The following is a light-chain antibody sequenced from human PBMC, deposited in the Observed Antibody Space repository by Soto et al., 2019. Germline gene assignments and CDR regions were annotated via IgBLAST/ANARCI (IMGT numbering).Light chain of an antibody. J-gene: IGKJ4*01. Sequence: DIQMTQSPSTLSASVGDRVTITCRASQSIDTWLAWYQQKPGKAPKLLIYKASTLESGVPSRFSGSGSGTEFTLSISNLQPDDYANYYCQRYNSSPLTFGGGTKVEIK. CDR1: QSIDTW. CDR2: KAS. V-gene: IGKV1-5*03. CDR3: QRYNSSPLT.